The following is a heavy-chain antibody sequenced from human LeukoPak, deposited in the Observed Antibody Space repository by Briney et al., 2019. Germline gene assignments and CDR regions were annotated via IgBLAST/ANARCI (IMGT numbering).Heavy chain of an antibody. CDR2: IYSGGST. Sequence: GGSLRLSCAASGFTVSSNYMSWVRQAPGKGLEWVSVIYSGGSTYYADSVKGRFTISRDNSKNTLYLQMNSLRAEDTAVYYCVSSSHSSSWDDYYYGMDVWGQGTTVTVSS. CDR3: VSSSHSSSWDDYYYGMDV. CDR1: GFTVSSNY. J-gene: IGHJ6*02. V-gene: IGHV3-66*02. D-gene: IGHD6-13*01.